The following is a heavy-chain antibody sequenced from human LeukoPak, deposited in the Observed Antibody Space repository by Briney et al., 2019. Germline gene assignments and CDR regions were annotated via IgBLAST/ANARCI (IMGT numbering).Heavy chain of an antibody. V-gene: IGHV1-18*01. CDR2: ICAYNGNR. CDR1: GYTFTSYG. D-gene: IGHD3-22*01. Sequence: ASVTVSCKSSGYTFTSYGFSWVRQPPGPGLEWMGLICAYNGNRYYSYKLQGRVTMTTDTSTSTAYMELRSLRSDDTAVYCCARDVVRGGYYDSSGYYRSRSHFDYWGQGTLVTVSS. CDR3: ARDVVRGGYYDSSGYYRSRSHFDY. J-gene: IGHJ4*02.